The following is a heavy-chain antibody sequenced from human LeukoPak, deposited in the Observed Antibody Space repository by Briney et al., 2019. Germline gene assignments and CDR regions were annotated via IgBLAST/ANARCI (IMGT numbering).Heavy chain of an antibody. Sequence: SETLSLTCTVSGGSISGYFWSWIRPPAGKGLEWIGRIYSSGSNNYNPSLKSRVTMSLDTSKNHLSLNLSSVTAADTAVYYCAREPTSGREPTSGRPLDYWGRGTLATVSS. CDR1: GGSISGYF. D-gene: IGHD5-12*01. CDR3: AREPTSGREPTSGRPLDY. V-gene: IGHV4-4*07. CDR2: IYSSGSN. J-gene: IGHJ4*02.